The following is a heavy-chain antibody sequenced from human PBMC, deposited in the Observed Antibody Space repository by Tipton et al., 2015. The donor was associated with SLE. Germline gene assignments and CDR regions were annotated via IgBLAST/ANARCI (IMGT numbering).Heavy chain of an antibody. CDR3: ATEIPRIGGYYYYGMDV. V-gene: IGHV1-24*01. Sequence: QVQLVQSGAEVKKPGASVKVSCKVSGYTLTTLSIHWVRQAPGKGLEWMGGFDFEAGETIYAQKFQDRVTVTEDTSTDTASMALSSLRSEDTAVYYCATEIPRIGGYYYYGMDVWGQGTTVTVSS. CDR2: FDFEAGET. D-gene: IGHD3-10*01. CDR1: GYTLTTLS. J-gene: IGHJ6*02.